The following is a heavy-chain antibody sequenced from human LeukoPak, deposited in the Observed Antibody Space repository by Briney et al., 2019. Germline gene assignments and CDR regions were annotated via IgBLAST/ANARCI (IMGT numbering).Heavy chain of an antibody. J-gene: IGHJ4*02. CDR3: ARDGMWFGEFRFDY. CDR1: GGSISSSSYY. D-gene: IGHD3-10*01. Sequence: PSETLSLTCTVSGGSISSSSYYWGWIRQPPGKGLEWIGSIYYSGSTYYNPSLKSRVTISVDTSKNQFSLKVSSVTDADTAVYYCARDGMWFGEFRFDYWGQGTLVTVSS. V-gene: IGHV4-39*07. CDR2: IYYSGST.